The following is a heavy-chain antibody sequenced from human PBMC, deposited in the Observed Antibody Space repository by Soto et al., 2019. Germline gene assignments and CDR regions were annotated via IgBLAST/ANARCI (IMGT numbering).Heavy chain of an antibody. CDR2: ISSSGSTI. CDR3: ARDNTDSSGPPDY. CDR1: GFTFSIYE. D-gene: IGHD3-22*01. V-gene: IGHV3-48*03. J-gene: IGHJ4*02. Sequence: GGSLRLSCAASGFTFSIYEMNWVRHAPGKGLEWVSYISSSGSTIYYADSVKGRFTISRDNAKNSLYLQMNSLRAEDTAVYYCARDNTDSSGPPDYWGQGTLVTVSS.